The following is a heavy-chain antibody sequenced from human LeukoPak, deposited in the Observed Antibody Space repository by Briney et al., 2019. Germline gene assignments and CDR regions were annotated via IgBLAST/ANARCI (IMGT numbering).Heavy chain of an antibody. D-gene: IGHD3-22*01. V-gene: IGHV4-34*01. Sequence: SETLSLTCAVYGGSFRNYWWTWIRQPPGKGLEWIGEIHDSGRTNYNPSLKSRVTISVDASKNQFSLKLGSVIAADTAVYFCVRGGYWTFDSWGQGILVTVSS. CDR2: IHDSGRT. CDR1: GGSFRNYW. CDR3: VRGGYWTFDS. J-gene: IGHJ5*01.